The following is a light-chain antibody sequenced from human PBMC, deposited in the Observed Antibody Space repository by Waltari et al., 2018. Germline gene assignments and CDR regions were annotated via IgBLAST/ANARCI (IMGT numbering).Light chain of an antibody. V-gene: IGKV3-20*01. CDR3: QQYGHSPPYT. J-gene: IGKJ2*01. CDR2: DAS. CDR1: QRISTTY. Sequence: EIVLTQSPGTLSLSPGESATLSCRASQRISTTYLAWYQQKPGHTPRLLIYDASSRATGIPDRFHGSGSGTDFTLTVSRVEPEDFAVYYCQQYGHSPPYTFGQGTKLEIK.